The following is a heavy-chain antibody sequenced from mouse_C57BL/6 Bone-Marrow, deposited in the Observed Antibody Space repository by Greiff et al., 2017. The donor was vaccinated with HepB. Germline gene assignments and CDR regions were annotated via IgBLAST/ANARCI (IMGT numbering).Heavy chain of an antibody. CDR1: GYSITSGYY. J-gene: IGHJ3*01. Sequence: VQLKESGPGLVKPSQSLSLTCSVTGYSITSGYYWNWIRQFPGNKLEWMGYISYDGSNNYNPSLKNRISITRDTSKNQFFLKLNSVTTEDTATYYCASSSWDPAWFAYWGQGTLVTVSA. CDR3: ASSSWDPAWFAY. D-gene: IGHD4-1*01. V-gene: IGHV3-6*01. CDR2: ISYDGSN.